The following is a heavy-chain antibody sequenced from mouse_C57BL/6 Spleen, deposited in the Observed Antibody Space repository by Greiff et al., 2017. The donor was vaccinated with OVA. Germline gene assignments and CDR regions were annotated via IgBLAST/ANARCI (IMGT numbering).Heavy chain of an antibody. J-gene: IGHJ3*01. Sequence: VKLQESGAELVRPGTSVKVSCKASGYAFTNYLIEWVKQRPGQGLEWIGVINPGSGGTNYNEKFKGKATLTADKSSSTAYMQLSSLTSEDSAVYFCARSTMVTRRSFAYWGQGTLVTVSA. D-gene: IGHD2-2*01. CDR3: ARSTMVTRRSFAY. V-gene: IGHV1-54*01. CDR1: GYAFTNYL. CDR2: INPGSGGT.